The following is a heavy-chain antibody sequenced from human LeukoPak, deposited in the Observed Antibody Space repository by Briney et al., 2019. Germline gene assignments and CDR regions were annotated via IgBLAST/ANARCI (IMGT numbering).Heavy chain of an antibody. CDR3: ARDRPPDEFDY. V-gene: IGHV3-48*03. Sequence: PGGSLRLSCEASGFTFSVYEMIWVRQAPGKGLEFVSYISRGSSTIYYADSVKGRFTISRDNAKNSLYPQMNSLRAEDTALYYCARDRPPDEFDYWGQGTLVTVSS. CDR2: ISRGSSTI. J-gene: IGHJ4*02. CDR1: GFTFSVYE.